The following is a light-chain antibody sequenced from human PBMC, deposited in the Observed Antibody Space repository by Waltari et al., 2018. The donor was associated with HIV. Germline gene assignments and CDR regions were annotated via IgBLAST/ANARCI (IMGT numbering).Light chain of an antibody. V-gene: IGKV1-12*01. CDR2: GAS. J-gene: IGKJ5*01. CDR1: QGTSTW. CDR3: QQTNSFPFT. Sequence: DIQMTQFPSSVSPSVGDRVTFTCRAAQGTSTWFAWYQQKPGKAPKLLISGASNLEPGVPSRFSGSGSGTSFSLTITSLQADDFAVYYCQQTNSFPFTFGQGTRLEIK.